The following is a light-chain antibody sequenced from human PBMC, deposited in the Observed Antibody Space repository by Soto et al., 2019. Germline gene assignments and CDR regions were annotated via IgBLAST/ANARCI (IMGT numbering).Light chain of an antibody. Sequence: QSALTQSASVSGSPGQSITISCTGTSSDVGNYNSVSWYQQHPGEVPKLIIFNVNNRPSGVSIRFSGSKSGNTASLTISGLQAEDEADYYCSSFTSSTTYVFGTGTKLTVL. CDR2: NVN. CDR3: SSFTSSTTYV. CDR1: SSDVGNYNS. V-gene: IGLV2-14*01. J-gene: IGLJ1*01.